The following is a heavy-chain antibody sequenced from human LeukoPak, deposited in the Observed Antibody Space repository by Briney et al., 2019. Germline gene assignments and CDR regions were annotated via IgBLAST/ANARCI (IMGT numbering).Heavy chain of an antibody. V-gene: IGHV4-34*01. D-gene: IGHD3-10*02. CDR1: GGSFSGYY. J-gene: IGHJ4*02. Sequence: SETLSLTCAVYGGSFSGYYWSWIRQPPGKGMEWIGEINHSGSTNYNPSLKSRLTISIDTSRNQFSLKLNSVTAADTAIYYCAGPDLFDYYIDYWGQGTLVTVSA. CDR3: AGPDLFDYYIDY. CDR2: INHSGST.